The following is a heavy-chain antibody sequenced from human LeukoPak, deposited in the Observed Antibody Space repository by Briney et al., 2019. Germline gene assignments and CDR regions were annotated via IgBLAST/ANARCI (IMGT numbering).Heavy chain of an antibody. CDR1: GYTLTELS. D-gene: IGHD3/OR15-3a*01. CDR3: AFGLVYYFDY. Sequence: RASVKVSCKVSGYTLTELSMHWVRQAPGQGLEWMGWINPNSGGTNYAQKFQGRVTMTRDTSISTAYMELSRLRSDDTAVYYCAFGLVYYFDYWGQGTLVTVSS. J-gene: IGHJ4*02. CDR2: INPNSGGT. V-gene: IGHV1-2*02.